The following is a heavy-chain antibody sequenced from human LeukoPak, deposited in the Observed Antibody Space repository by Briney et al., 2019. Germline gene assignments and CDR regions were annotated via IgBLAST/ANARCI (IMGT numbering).Heavy chain of an antibody. CDR3: ARSLNYYSGNYQLYDY. CDR2: ISGYNGNT. CDR1: GYTFTNYG. Sequence: ASAKVSCKASGYTFTNYGITWVRQAPGQGLGWMGWISGYNGNTKYAQKFQGRVTMTTDTSTSTAYMELRSLRSDDTAVYYCARSLNYYSGNYQLYDYWGQGTLVTVSS. J-gene: IGHJ4*02. V-gene: IGHV1-18*01. D-gene: IGHD1-26*01.